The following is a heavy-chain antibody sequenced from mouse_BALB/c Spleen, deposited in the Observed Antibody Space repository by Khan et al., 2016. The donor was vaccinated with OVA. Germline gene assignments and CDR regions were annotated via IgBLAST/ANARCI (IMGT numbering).Heavy chain of an antibody. CDR1: GFTFSNYA. CDR3: SRQGGIYDGPFDY. D-gene: IGHD2-3*01. Sequence: EVELVESGGGLVKPGGSLKLSCAASGFTFSNYAMSWVRQTPEKRLEWVATVSSGGSFTYSPDSVKGRFTIPRDNAKNTLYLQMSGLRSEDTAMYYCSRQGGIYDGPFDYWGQGTTLTVSS. J-gene: IGHJ2*01. V-gene: IGHV5-9-3*01. CDR2: VSSGGSFT.